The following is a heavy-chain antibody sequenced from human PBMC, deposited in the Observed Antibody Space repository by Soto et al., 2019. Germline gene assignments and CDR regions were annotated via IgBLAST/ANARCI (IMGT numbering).Heavy chain of an antibody. D-gene: IGHD2-2*01. V-gene: IGHV3-30*18. CDR3: AKDSPRPAAIAGGGMNV. CDR2: ISYDGSNK. CDR1: GITFSSYG. J-gene: IGHJ6*02. Sequence: GGSLRLSCAASGITFSSYGMHWVRQAPGKGLEWVAVISYDGSNKYYADSVKGRFTISRDNSKNTLYLQINSLRAEDTAVYYCAKDSPRPAAIAGGGMNVWGQGTTVTVSS.